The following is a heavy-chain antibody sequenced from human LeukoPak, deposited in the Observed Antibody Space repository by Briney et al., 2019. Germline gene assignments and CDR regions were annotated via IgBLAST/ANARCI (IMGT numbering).Heavy chain of an antibody. D-gene: IGHD6-13*01. J-gene: IGHJ4*02. Sequence: ASVKVSCKASGGTFSSYAISWVRQAPGQGLEWMGGIIPIFGTANYAQKLQGRVTMTTDTSTSTAYMELRSLRSDDTAVYYCARGGVSNSWYRTPDYWGQGTLVTVSS. CDR2: IIPIFGTA. CDR1: GGTFSSYA. CDR3: ARGGVSNSWYRTPDY. V-gene: IGHV1-69*05.